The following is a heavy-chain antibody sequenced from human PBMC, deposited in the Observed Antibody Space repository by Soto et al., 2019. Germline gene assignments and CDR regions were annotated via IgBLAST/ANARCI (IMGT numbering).Heavy chain of an antibody. CDR2: ISDSGST. CDR1: GFTFSNHA. J-gene: IGHJ4*02. CDR3: ARDPGGHYCTSTSCLYFFDH. D-gene: IGHD2-2*01. Sequence: EVQLLESGGALVQPGGSLRLSCAASGFTFSNHAMNWVRQAPGKGLEWVSTISDSGSTYYADSVKRRFTISRDNSKNTLSLQMNSLRAEDTAVYYCARDPGGHYCTSTSCLYFFDHWGQGSLVIDSS. V-gene: IGHV3-23*01.